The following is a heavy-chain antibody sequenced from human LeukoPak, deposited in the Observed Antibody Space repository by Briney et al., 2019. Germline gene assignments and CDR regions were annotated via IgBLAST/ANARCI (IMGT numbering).Heavy chain of an antibody. CDR1: GGTFSSYA. D-gene: IGHD3-3*01. J-gene: IGHJ5*02. CDR2: IIPILGIA. Sequence: ASVKVSCKASGGTFSSYAISWVRQAPGQGLEWMGRIIPILGIANYAQKFQGRVTITADKSTSTAYMELSRLRSDDTAVYYCARGYYDFWSGNNWFDPWGQGTLVTVSS. V-gene: IGHV1-69*04. CDR3: ARGYYDFWSGNNWFDP.